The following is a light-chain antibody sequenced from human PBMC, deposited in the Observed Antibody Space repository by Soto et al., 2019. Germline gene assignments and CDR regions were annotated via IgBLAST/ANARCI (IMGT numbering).Light chain of an antibody. Sequence: EIVLTQSPGTLSLPPGERATLSCRASQSVSSSYLAWYQQKPGQSPTLLIYGASSRATGIPDRFSGSGSGTDFTLTISRLEPEDVAVYYCQQYEAVVTFGQGTKVDIK. CDR1: QSVSSSY. J-gene: IGKJ1*01. CDR2: GAS. CDR3: QQYEAVVT. V-gene: IGKV3-20*01.